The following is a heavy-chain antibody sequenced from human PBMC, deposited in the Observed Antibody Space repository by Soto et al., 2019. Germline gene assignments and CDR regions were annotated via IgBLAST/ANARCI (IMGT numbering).Heavy chain of an antibody. CDR2: IWYDGSDQ. V-gene: IGHV3-33*01. CDR1: GFTFSNYG. D-gene: IGHD3-10*01. Sequence: LVESGGGVVQPGRSLRLSCAASGFTFSNYGMHWVRQAPGKGLEWVAFIWYDGSDQYYPDSVKGRFTISRDNAKNKVYLQMNSLRAEDMAVYYCARDFSMVRGVIITTSENAMDLWGQGTTVTVSS. CDR3: ARDFSMVRGVIITTSENAMDL. J-gene: IGHJ6*02.